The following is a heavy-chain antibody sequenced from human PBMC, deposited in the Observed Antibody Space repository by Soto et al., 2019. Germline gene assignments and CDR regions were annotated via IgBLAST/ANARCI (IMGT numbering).Heavy chain of an antibody. D-gene: IGHD4-17*01. CDR2: ISYDGTYI. Sequence: QVQLVESGGGVVQPGTSLRLSCAASGFTFRSYGIHWVRQAPGKGLEWVAVISYDGTYINYADFVKGRFTISRDNSQNTVYLQMNSLRAEDTAVYYCAKDSKADYGDPDGYFQHWGQGTLVTVSS. J-gene: IGHJ1*01. CDR1: GFTFRSYG. V-gene: IGHV3-30*18. CDR3: AKDSKADYGDPDGYFQH.